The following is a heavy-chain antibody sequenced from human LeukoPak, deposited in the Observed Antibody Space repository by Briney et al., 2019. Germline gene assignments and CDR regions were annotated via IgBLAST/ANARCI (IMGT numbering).Heavy chain of an antibody. D-gene: IGHD3-10*01. Sequence: PSETLSLTCAVYGGSFSGYYWSWIRQPPGKGLEWIGEINHSGSTNYNPSLESRVTISVDTSKNQFSLKLSSVTAADTAVYYCARPSSGGWYNWFDPWGQGTLVTVSS. CDR3: ARPSSGGWYNWFDP. CDR2: INHSGST. CDR1: GGSFSGYY. V-gene: IGHV4-34*01. J-gene: IGHJ5*02.